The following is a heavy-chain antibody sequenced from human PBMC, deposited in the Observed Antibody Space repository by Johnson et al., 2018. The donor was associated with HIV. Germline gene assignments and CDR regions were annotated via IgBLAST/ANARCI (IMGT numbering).Heavy chain of an antibody. CDR2: IKQDGGEK. CDR1: GFTFSSYW. Sequence: VQLVESGGGLVQPGGSLRLSCAASGFTFSSYWMSWVRQSPGKGLEWVANIKQDGGEKYYVDSVKGRFTISRDNAKNSLYLQTNSLRAEDTAVYYCALEAVHSTDAFDIWGQGTMVIVSS. CDR3: ALEAVHSTDAFDI. D-gene: IGHD6-19*01. V-gene: IGHV3-7*05. J-gene: IGHJ3*02.